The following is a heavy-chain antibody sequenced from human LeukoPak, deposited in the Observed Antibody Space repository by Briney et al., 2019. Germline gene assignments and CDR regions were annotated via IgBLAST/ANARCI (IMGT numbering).Heavy chain of an antibody. V-gene: IGHV1-69*13. CDR1: GGTFSSYA. D-gene: IGHD4-17*01. Sequence: SVKVSCKASGGTFSSYAISWVRQAPGQGLGWIGGIIPIFGTANYAQKFQGRVTITADESTSTAYMELSSLRSEDTAVYYCARESSRPDYGDYVGAFDIWGQGTMVTVSS. CDR2: IIPIFGTA. CDR3: ARESSRPDYGDYVGAFDI. J-gene: IGHJ3*02.